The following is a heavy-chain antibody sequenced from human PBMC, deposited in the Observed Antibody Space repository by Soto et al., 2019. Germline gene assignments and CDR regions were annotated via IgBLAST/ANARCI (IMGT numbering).Heavy chain of an antibody. J-gene: IGHJ6*02. CDR1: GDSVSSNTAA. V-gene: IGHV6-1*01. CDR3: ARWARAMDV. CDR2: TYYRSKWYN. Sequence: SQTLSLTCATSGDSVSSNTAAWIWIRQSPSRGLEWLGRTYYRSKWYNDYAVSVKSRITINPDTSKNQFSLQLNSVTPEDTAVYYCARWARAMDVWGQVTTVTVSS.